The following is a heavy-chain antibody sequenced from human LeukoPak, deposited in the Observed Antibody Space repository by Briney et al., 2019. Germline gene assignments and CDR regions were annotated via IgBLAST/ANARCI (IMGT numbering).Heavy chain of an antibody. V-gene: IGHV3-74*01. J-gene: IGHJ4*02. D-gene: IGHD3/OR15-3a*01. Sequence: GGSLRLSCAASGFTFSDYWIHWVRQAPEKGLVWVSRIKSDGSSTSYADSVKGRFTITRDSAKNTLYLQMNSLRAEDTAVYYCARGTGNYYGYWGQGTLVTVSS. CDR1: GFTFSDYW. CDR2: IKSDGSST. CDR3: ARGTGNYYGY.